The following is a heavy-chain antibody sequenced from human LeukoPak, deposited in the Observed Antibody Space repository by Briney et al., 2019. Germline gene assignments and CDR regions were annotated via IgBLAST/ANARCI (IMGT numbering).Heavy chain of an antibody. CDR2: MHTSSSSI. V-gene: IGHV3-48*02. CDR1: GFTFSSYS. CDR3: ARDYAYSFDY. D-gene: IGHD4-11*01. J-gene: IGHJ4*01. Sequence: PGGSLRLSCAASGFTFSSYSWNWVRQAPGKGLEWISYMHTSSSSISYADSVKGRFTISRDNAKNSLYLQMNSLSDEDTAVYYCARDYAYSFDYWGHGTLVTVSS.